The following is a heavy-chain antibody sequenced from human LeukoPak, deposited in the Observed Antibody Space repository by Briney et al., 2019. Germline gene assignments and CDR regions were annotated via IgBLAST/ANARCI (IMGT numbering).Heavy chain of an antibody. CDR3: ARAYNDGSGFYPPYFDY. Sequence: GGSLRLSCAASGFTFSSYWMHWVRQAPGKGLMWVSRLNSDGSSTSYADSVKGRFTISRDNAKNTLYLQMNSLRAEDTAEYYCARAYNDGSGFYPPYFDYWGQGTLVTVSS. D-gene: IGHD3-22*01. J-gene: IGHJ4*02. CDR2: LNSDGSST. CDR1: GFTFSSYW. V-gene: IGHV3-74*01.